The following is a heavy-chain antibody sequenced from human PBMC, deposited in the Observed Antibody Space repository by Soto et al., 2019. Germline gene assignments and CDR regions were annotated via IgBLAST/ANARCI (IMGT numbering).Heavy chain of an antibody. CDR1: GFTFSSYA. J-gene: IGHJ5*02. D-gene: IGHD5-12*01. Sequence: QVQLVESGGGVVQPGRSLRLSCAASGFTFSSYAMHWVRQAPGKGLEWVAVISFDGSNKYYADSVKDRFTISRDNSKNTLYVQMNSLRDEDTAVYYCGRDRRFGNGYNLGFDAWGQGTLVTVSS. V-gene: IGHV3-30-3*01. CDR2: ISFDGSNK. CDR3: GRDRRFGNGYNLGFDA.